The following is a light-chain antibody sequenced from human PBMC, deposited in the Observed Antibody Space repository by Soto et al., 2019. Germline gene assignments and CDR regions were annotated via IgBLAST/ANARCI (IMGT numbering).Light chain of an antibody. CDR3: QHYNSYSEA. V-gene: IGKV1-5*03. CDR2: KAS. Sequence: DIQMTQSPSTLSGSVGDRVTITCRASQTISSWLAWYQQKPGKAPKLLIYKASTFKSGVPSRFSGSGYGTEFTLTISSLQPDDFATDYCQHYNSYSEAFGQGTKVELK. J-gene: IGKJ1*01. CDR1: QTISSW.